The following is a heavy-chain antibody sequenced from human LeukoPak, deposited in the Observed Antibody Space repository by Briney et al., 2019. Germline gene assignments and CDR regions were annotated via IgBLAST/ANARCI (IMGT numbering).Heavy chain of an antibody. Sequence: SETLSPTCAVYGGSFSPYYWSWIRQPPGKGLEWIGEINHSGSTIYNPSLKSRVTISVDTSKNQFSLRLSSVTAADTAVYYCARGGFYCGGDCYVDYWGQGTLVTVSS. D-gene: IGHD2-21*02. V-gene: IGHV4-34*01. J-gene: IGHJ4*02. CDR3: ARGGFYCGGDCYVDY. CDR2: INHSGST. CDR1: GGSFSPYY.